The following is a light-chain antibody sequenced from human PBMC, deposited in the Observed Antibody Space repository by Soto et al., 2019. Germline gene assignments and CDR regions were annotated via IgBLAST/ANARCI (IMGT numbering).Light chain of an antibody. CDR3: CSSAGGGTYV. Sequence: SVLTQPASVSGSPGQSIANSCTGTSSDVGSYDLVSWYQQHPGKAPKLMIYEVTKRPSGVSSRFSGSKSGNTASLTISGLQAEDDADYYCCSSAGGGTYVFGTGTKVTVL. CDR2: EVT. V-gene: IGLV2-23*02. J-gene: IGLJ1*01. CDR1: SSDVGSYDL.